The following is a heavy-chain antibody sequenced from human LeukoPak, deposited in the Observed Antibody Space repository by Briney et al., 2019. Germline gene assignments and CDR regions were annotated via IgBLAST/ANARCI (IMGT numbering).Heavy chain of an antibody. J-gene: IGHJ5*02. V-gene: IGHV1-2*02. CDR1: GYTFTGHY. Sequence: ASVKVSCKASGYTFTGHYMHWVRQAPGQGLEWMGWINPNSGGTNYAQKFQGRVTMARDTSISTAYMELSRLRSDDTAVYYCARDDAQLLWFGELGFGWFDPWGQGTLVTVSS. CDR2: INPNSGGT. D-gene: IGHD3-10*01. CDR3: ARDDAQLLWFGELGFGWFDP.